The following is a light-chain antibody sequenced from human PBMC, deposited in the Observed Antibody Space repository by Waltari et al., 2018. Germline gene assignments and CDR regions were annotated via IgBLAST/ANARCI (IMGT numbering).Light chain of an antibody. V-gene: IGLV2-23*02. CDR1: SRDVGIYNL. Sequence: QSALTQPASVSGSPGQSITTSCTGTSRDVGIYNLVSWYQQHPGKAPKLMIYEVTKWPSGVSSRFSGSKSGNTASLTISGLQAEDEADYYCCSYAGSSTWVFGGGTKLTVL. J-gene: IGLJ3*02. CDR2: EVT. CDR3: CSYAGSSTWV.